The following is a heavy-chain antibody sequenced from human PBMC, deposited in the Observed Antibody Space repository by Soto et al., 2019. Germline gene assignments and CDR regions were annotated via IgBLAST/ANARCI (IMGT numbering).Heavy chain of an antibody. Sequence: QVQLQESGPGLVKPSQTLSLTCTVSGGSISSGDYYWSWIRQPPGKGLEWIGYIYYSGSTYYNPTLKSRITISVDTSKTPFPLKLSSVTAADTAGYYSARGGVISSSRPQFDYWGQGTLVTVSS. CDR2: IYYSGST. CDR1: GGSISSGDYY. D-gene: IGHD6-13*01. CDR3: ARGGVISSSRPQFDY. J-gene: IGHJ4*02. V-gene: IGHV4-30-4*01.